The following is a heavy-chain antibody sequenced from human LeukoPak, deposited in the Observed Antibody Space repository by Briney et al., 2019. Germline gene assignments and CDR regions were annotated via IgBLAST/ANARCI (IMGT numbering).Heavy chain of an antibody. Sequence: GASVKVSCKASGYTFTSYGISCVRQAPGQGLEWMGWISAYNGNTDYAQKLQGRVTMTTDTSTSTAYIELSSLRCDDTAVYYCARTVAGTIDYWGQGTLVTVSS. CDR2: ISAYNGNT. J-gene: IGHJ4*02. CDR3: ARTVAGTIDY. D-gene: IGHD6-19*01. V-gene: IGHV1-18*01. CDR1: GYTFTSYG.